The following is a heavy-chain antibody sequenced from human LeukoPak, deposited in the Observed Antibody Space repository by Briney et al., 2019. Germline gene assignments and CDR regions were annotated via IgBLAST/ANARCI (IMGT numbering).Heavy chain of an antibody. CDR1: GFTFSRYG. CDR2: IENDGTNK. J-gene: IGHJ6*04. CDR3: AKDAEVYDFWSGYYQV. D-gene: IGHD3-3*01. V-gene: IGHV3-30*02. Sequence: PGGSLRLSCAASGFTFSRYGMHWVRQAPGKGLEWVAFIENDGTNKYYADSVKGRFTISRDNSKNTLYLQMNSLRAEDTAVYYCAKDAEVYDFWSGYYQVWGKGTTVTVSS.